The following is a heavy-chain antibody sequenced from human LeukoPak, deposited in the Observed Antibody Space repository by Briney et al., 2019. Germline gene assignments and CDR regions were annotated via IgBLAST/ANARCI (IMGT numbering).Heavy chain of an antibody. CDR3: ARDRDSSSWYAGFQPGMYYYYYYYMDV. CDR2: INPNSGGT. V-gene: IGHV1-2*02. Sequence: GASVKVSCKASGYTFTGYYMHWVRQAPGQGLEWMGWINPNSGGTNYAQKFQGRVTMTRDTSISTAYMELSRLRSDDTAVYYCARDRDSSSWYAGFQPGMYYYYYYYMDVWGKGTTVTVSS. D-gene: IGHD6-13*01. J-gene: IGHJ6*03. CDR1: GYTFTGYY.